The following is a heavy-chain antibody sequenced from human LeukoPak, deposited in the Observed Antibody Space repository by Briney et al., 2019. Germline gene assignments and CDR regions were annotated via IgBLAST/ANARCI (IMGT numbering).Heavy chain of an antibody. CDR1: GFTFGDYA. CDR3: TRDRTYDFWSGYGDY. D-gene: IGHD3-3*01. J-gene: IGHJ4*02. V-gene: IGHV3-49*03. Sequence: GGSLRLSCTASGFTFGDYAMSWSRQAPGKGLEWVGFIRSKAYGGTTEYAASVKGRFTISRDDSKSIAYLQMNSLKTEDTAVYYCTRDRTYDFWSGYGDYWGQGTLVTVSS. CDR2: IRSKAYGGTT.